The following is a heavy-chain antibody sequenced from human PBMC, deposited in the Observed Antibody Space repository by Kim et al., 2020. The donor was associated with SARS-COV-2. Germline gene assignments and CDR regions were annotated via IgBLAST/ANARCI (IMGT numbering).Heavy chain of an antibody. CDR1: GGSISNHPDF. CDR3: VRMDTVMVPDY. J-gene: IGHJ4*02. Sequence: SETLSLTCTVSGGSISNHPDFWGWIRQSPGKGLEWIASVAHTGSAYYNPSLKSRVSVSVDTSKNQFSLKAHSVTASDTAMYYCVRMDTVMVPDYWGQGTLVTVSS. CDR2: VAHTGSA. D-gene: IGHD5-18*01. V-gene: IGHV4-39*01.